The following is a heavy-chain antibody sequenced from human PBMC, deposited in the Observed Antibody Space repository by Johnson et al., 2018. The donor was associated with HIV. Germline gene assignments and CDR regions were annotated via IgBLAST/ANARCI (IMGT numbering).Heavy chain of an antibody. CDR2: SWSSGNK. Sequence: VQLVESGGGVVQPGRSLRLSCAASGFTFSSNYMSWVRQAPGKGLEWVSSISWSSGNKGYADSVKGRFSISRDNSKNTLYLQMNSLRAEDTAVYYCARGTDAFDIWGQGTMVTVSS. V-gene: IGHV3-66*01. CDR1: GFTFSSNY. J-gene: IGHJ3*02. CDR3: ARGTDAFDI.